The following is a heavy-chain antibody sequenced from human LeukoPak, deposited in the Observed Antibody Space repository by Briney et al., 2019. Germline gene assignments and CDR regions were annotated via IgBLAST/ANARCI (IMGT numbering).Heavy chain of an antibody. J-gene: IGHJ4*02. CDR3: ARDRPTGASRVFLVQ. Sequence: GGSLRHSCAASGFTFSSLAMTWLRQAPGKGLEWVSSMSSGGTYIYYPHSVRGRFTISRDNAKNSLYLLMNNLRPEDTGVYYCARDRPTGASRVFLVQWGQGTLVTVSS. CDR2: MSSGGTYI. CDR1: GFTFSSLA. V-gene: IGHV3-21*01. D-gene: IGHD3-3*01.